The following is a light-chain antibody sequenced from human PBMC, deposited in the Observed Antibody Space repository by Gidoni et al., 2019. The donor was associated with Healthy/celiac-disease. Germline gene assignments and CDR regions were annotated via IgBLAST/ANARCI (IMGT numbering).Light chain of an antibody. V-gene: IGKV1-39*01. CDR3: QQSYSTPRT. Sequence: QLTQSPSSLSASVGDRVTITCRASQSISSYLNWDQQKPGKAPKLLIYAASSLQSGVPSRFSGSGSGTDFTITISSLQPEDFATYYCQQSYSTPRTFAHGTKVEIK. J-gene: IGKJ1*01. CDR1: QSISSY. CDR2: AAS.